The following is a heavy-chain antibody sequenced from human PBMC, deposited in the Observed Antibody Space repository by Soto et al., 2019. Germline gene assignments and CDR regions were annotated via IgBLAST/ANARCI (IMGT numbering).Heavy chain of an antibody. Sequence: SLRLSCAASGFTFSSYGMHWVRQAPGKGLEWVAVISYDGSNKYYADSVKGRFTIFRDNSKNTLYLQMNSLRAEDTAVYYCAKDGGYCSSTSCHDYYMDVWGKGTTVTVSS. J-gene: IGHJ6*03. CDR1: GFTFSSYG. V-gene: IGHV3-30*18. CDR2: ISYDGSNK. D-gene: IGHD2-2*01. CDR3: AKDGGYCSSTSCHDYYMDV.